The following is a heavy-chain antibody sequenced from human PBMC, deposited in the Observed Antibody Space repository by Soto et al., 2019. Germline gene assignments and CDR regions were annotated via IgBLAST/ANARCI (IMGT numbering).Heavy chain of an antibody. CDR3: ANDYYGVYV. CDR2: ISGSGGRT. CDR1: GFTFNSDA. Sequence: GGSLRLSCAASGFTFNSDAMGWVRQAPGKGLEWVSAISGSGGRTDYADSVKGRFTISRDNSKNTLYLQVNSLRAEDTAVYYCANDYYGVYVWGQGTTVPVSS. J-gene: IGHJ6*02. V-gene: IGHV3-23*01.